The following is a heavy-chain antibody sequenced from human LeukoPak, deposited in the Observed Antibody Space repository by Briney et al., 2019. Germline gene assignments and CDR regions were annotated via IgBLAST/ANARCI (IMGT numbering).Heavy chain of an antibody. V-gene: IGHV4-39*01. CDR3: ARQSGYRNDAFDI. D-gene: IGHD1-14*01. CDR2: IYYSGST. J-gene: IGHJ3*02. Sequence: SETLSLTCTVSGGSISSSSYYWGWIRQPPGKGLEWIGSIYYSGSTYYNPSLKSRVTISVDTSKNRFSLKLSSVTAADTAVYYCARQSGYRNDAFDIWGQGTMVTVSS. CDR1: GGSISSSSYY.